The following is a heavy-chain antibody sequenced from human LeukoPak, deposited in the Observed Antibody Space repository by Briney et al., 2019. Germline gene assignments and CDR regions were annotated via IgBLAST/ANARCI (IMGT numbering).Heavy chain of an antibody. Sequence: ASVKVSCKASGYTFTSYGISWVRQAPGQGLEWMGWISAYNGNTNYAQKLQGRVTMTTDTSTSTAYMELRSLRSDDTAVYYCARSYCSGGSCYPPDIWGQGTMVTVSS. J-gene: IGHJ3*02. D-gene: IGHD2-15*01. V-gene: IGHV1-18*01. CDR1: GYTFTSYG. CDR2: ISAYNGNT. CDR3: ARSYCSGGSCYPPDI.